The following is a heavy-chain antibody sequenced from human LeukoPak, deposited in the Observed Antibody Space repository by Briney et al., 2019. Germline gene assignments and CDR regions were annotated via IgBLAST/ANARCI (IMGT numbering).Heavy chain of an antibody. CDR1: GGSISSYY. CDR3: ARGRSANNSDY. Sequence: PSETLSLTCTVSGGSISSYYWSCIRQPPGNGLEWIGYIYYSGSTNYNPSLKSRVTITVDTSKNQFSLRLSSVTAADTAVYYCARGRSANNSDYWGQGTLVTVSS. V-gene: IGHV4-59*01. J-gene: IGHJ4*02. CDR2: IYYSGST.